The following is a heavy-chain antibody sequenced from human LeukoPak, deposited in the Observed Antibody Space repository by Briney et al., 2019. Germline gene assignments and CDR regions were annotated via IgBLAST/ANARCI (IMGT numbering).Heavy chain of an antibody. V-gene: IGHV3-21*01. Sequence: GGSLRLSCAASGFTFSSYGMNWVRQAPGKGLEWVSSISSSSSYIYYADSVKGRFTISRDNAKNSLYLQMNSLRAEDTAVYYCARDARVYYYYMDVWGKGTTVTVSS. CDR3: ARDARVYYYYMDV. CDR1: GFTFSSYG. CDR2: ISSSSSYI. J-gene: IGHJ6*03.